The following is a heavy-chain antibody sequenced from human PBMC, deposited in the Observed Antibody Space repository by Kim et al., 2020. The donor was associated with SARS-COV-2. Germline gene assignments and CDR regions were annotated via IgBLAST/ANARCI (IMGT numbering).Heavy chain of an antibody. CDR1: GFSFSKHA. CDR3: AREGYSSGCPDY. V-gene: IGHV3-23*01. CDR2: IIGSGNRK. D-gene: IGHD6-19*01. Sequence: GGSLRLSCAASGFSFSKHALMWLRQTPGKGLEWVSGIIGSGNRKDYADSVKGRFTVSRDNSKNTMYLQMNSLRAEDTAIYYCAREGYSSGCPDYWGQGTLVTVSS. J-gene: IGHJ4*02.